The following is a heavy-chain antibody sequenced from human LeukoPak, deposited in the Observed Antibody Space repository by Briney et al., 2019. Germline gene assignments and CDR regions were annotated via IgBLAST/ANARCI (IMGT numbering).Heavy chain of an antibody. D-gene: IGHD1-1*01. V-gene: IGHV3-74*01. Sequence: GGSLRLSCAASGFTFSSYWMHWVRQAPGKGLVWVSRINSDGSSTSYADSVKVRFTISRDNAKNTLYLQMNSLRAEDTAVYYCARDHDREAFDIWGQGTMVTVSS. CDR2: INSDGSST. J-gene: IGHJ3*02. CDR1: GFTFSSYW. CDR3: ARDHDREAFDI.